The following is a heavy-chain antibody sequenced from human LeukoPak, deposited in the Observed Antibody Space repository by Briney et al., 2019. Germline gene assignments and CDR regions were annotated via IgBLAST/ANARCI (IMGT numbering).Heavy chain of an antibody. J-gene: IGHJ2*01. Sequence: PSETLSLTCTVSGGSISSSSYHWVWIPQPPGKGLEWIGSIYYSESNYYNPSLKSRVTISVDTSKNQFSLKLSSVTAADTAVYYCASARVGNFPYWYFDLWGRGTLVTVSS. CDR1: GGSISSSSYH. CDR3: ASARVGNFPYWYFDL. D-gene: IGHD4-23*01. V-gene: IGHV4-39*07. CDR2: IYYSESN.